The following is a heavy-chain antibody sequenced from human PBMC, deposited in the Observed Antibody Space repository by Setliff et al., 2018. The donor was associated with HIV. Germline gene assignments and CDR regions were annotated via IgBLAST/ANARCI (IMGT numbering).Heavy chain of an antibody. CDR2: ISHNSGYT. Sequence: GASVKVSCKASGYSFTSYAISWVRQAPGQGLEWMAWISHNSGYTLFAQKFRGRVTMTADTSTSTAYMDLGSLRSDDTAVYDCAKCSERLGTPATSGGYYCGWFDPWGQGTLVTVSS. J-gene: IGHJ5*02. CDR3: AKCSERLGTPATSGGYYCGWFDP. CDR1: GYSFTSYA. V-gene: IGHV1-18*01. D-gene: IGHD3-22*01.